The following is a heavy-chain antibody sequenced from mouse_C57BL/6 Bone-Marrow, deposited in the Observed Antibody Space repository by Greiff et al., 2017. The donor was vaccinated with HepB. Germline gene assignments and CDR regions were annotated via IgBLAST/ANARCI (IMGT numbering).Heavy chain of an antibody. Sequence: VKLQESGAELVRPGASVKLSCKASGYTFTDYYINWVKQRPGQGLEWIARIYPGSGNTYYNEKFKGKATLTAEKSSSTAYMQLSSLTSEDSAVYFCARSYYSNYEDYGDRGNALTVSS. CDR2: IYPGSGNT. J-gene: IGHJ2*01. CDR3: ARSYYSNYEDY. CDR1: GYTFTDYY. D-gene: IGHD2-5*01. V-gene: IGHV1-76*01.